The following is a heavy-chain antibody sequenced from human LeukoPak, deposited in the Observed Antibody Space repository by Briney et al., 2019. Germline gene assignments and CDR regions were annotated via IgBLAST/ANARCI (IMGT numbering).Heavy chain of an antibody. V-gene: IGHV3-11*01. Sequence: GGSLRLYCAASGFTFSDYYMSWIRQAPGKGLEWVSYISSSGSTIYYADSVKGRFTISRDNAKNSLYLQMNSLRAEDTAVYYCASDCSSTSCYSMNYWGQGTLVTVSS. CDR3: ASDCSSTSCYSMNY. D-gene: IGHD2-2*02. CDR2: ISSSGSTI. J-gene: IGHJ4*02. CDR1: GFTFSDYY.